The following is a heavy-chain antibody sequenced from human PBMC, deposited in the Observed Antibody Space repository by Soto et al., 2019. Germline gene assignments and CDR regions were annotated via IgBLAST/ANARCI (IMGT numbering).Heavy chain of an antibody. V-gene: IGHV1-8*02. J-gene: IGHJ6*02. CDR3: ARGQSSGWYYYYGMDV. D-gene: IGHD6-19*01. CDR2: MNPNSGNT. CDR1: GYTFTNYG. Sequence: GASVKVSCKASGYTFTNYGVSWVRQAPGQRLEWMGWMNPNSGNTGYAQKFQGRVTMTRNTSISTAYMELSSLRSEDTAVYYCARGQSSGWYYYYGMDVWGQGTTVTVSS.